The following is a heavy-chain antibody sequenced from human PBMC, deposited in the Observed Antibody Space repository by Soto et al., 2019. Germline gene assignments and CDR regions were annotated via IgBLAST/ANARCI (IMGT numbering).Heavy chain of an antibody. CDR2: IKSKTDGGTT. CDR1: GFTFSNAW. V-gene: IGHV3-15*01. J-gene: IGHJ6*03. D-gene: IGHD6-6*01. Sequence: GGSLRLSCAASGFTFSNAWMSWVRQAPGKGLEWVGRIKSKTDGGTTDYAAPVKGRFTISRDDSKNTLYLQMNSLKTEDTAVYYCTTDLGQLVDYDYFDRGVWGKGTTVTVSS. CDR3: TTDLGQLVDYDYFDRGV.